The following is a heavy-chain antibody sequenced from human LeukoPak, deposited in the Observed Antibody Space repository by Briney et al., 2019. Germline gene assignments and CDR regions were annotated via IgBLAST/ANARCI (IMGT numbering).Heavy chain of an antibody. D-gene: IGHD6-13*01. CDR2: ISGRGDNT. CDR1: GFTFSNYA. CDR3: ARWPRPPGSSWSSFDY. Sequence: GGSLRLSCAASGFTFSNYAMSWVRQAPGKGLEWVSGISGRGDNTYYADSVKGRFTISRDNSKNTLCLQMNSLRAEDTAVYFCARWPRPPGSSWSSFDYWGQGTLVTVSS. J-gene: IGHJ4*02. V-gene: IGHV3-23*01.